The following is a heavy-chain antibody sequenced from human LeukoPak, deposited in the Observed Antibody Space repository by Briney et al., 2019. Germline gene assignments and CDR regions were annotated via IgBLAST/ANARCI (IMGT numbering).Heavy chain of an antibody. Sequence: GGSLRLSCAASGFTFRSYWMSWVRQAPGKGPEWVANIKQDGSEKNYVDSVKGRFTISRDNAKNSLWLQMNSLKAEDTAMYYCARDPVASPLVAFDIWGQGTRVTVSS. CDR2: IKQDGSEK. CDR3: ARDPVASPLVAFDI. CDR1: GFTFRSYW. J-gene: IGHJ3*02. V-gene: IGHV3-7*01. D-gene: IGHD2-21*01.